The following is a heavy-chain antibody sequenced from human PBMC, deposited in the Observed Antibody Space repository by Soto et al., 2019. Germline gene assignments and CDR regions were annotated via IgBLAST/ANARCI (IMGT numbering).Heavy chain of an antibody. CDR2: IYYSGST. Sequence: QVQLQESGPGLVKPSQTLSLTCTVSGGSISSGGYYWSWIRRHPGTGLEWIGYIYYSGSTYYNPSLKSRVTISVDTSKNQFSLKLSSVTAADTAVYYCAREILGYCSSTSCYSWFDPWGQGTLVTVSS. CDR1: GGSISSGGYY. J-gene: IGHJ5*02. V-gene: IGHV4-31*03. D-gene: IGHD2-2*02. CDR3: AREILGYCSSTSCYSWFDP.